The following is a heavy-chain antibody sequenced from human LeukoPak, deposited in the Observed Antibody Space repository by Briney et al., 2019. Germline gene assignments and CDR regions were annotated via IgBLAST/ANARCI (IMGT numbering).Heavy chain of an antibody. V-gene: IGHV4-34*01. Sequence: PSETLSLTCAVYGGSFSGYYWSWIRQPPGKGLEWIGEINHSGSTNYNPSLKSRVTISVDTSKNQFSLKLSSVTAADTAVYYCARDVYSSSWPDYYYYYYGMDVWGQGTTVTVSS. D-gene: IGHD6-13*01. CDR3: ARDVYSSSWPDYYYYYYGMDV. CDR2: INHSGST. J-gene: IGHJ6*02. CDR1: GGSFSGYY.